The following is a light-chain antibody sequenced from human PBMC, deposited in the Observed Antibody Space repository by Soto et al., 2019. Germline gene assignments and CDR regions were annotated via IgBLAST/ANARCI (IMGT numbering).Light chain of an antibody. CDR3: QHYNSYSPA. CDR2: KAS. V-gene: IGKV1-5*03. CDR1: HRISSW. J-gene: IGKJ1*01. Sequence: MAQAPSIWCAYVGECFRLTCRASHRISSWMAWYQQKPGKAPNLLIYKASTLKSGVPSRFSGSGSGTEFTLTISRLQSDDFAPYYCQHYNSYSPAVGQRTKV.